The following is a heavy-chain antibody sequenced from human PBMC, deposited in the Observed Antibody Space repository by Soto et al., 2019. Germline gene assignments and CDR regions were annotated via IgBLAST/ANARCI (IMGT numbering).Heavy chain of an antibody. CDR3: ARELRFLEWLITAAGIDY. Sequence: QVQLVESGGGVVQPGRSLRLSCAASGFTFSSYAMHWVRQAPGKGLEWVAVISYDGSNKYYADSVKGRFTISRDNSKNTLYLKLYSLRDEDTAVYYCARELRFLEWLITAAGIDYWGQGTLVTVSS. CDR2: ISYDGSNK. J-gene: IGHJ4*02. D-gene: IGHD3-3*01. CDR1: GFTFSSYA. V-gene: IGHV3-30-3*01.